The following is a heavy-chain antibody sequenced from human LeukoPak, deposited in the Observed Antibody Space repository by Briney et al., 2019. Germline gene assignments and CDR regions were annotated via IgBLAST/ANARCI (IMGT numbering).Heavy chain of an antibody. D-gene: IGHD4-17*01. V-gene: IGHV3-21*01. Sequence: PGGSLRLSCAASGFTFSSYSMNWVRQAPGKGLEWVSSISSSSSYIYYADSVKGRFTISRDNAKNSLYLQMNSLRAEDTAVYYCARDCQGNDYGDYFFSNWFDPWGQGTLVTVSS. CDR3: ARDCQGNDYGDYFFSNWFDP. J-gene: IGHJ5*02. CDR2: ISSSSSYI. CDR1: GFTFSSYS.